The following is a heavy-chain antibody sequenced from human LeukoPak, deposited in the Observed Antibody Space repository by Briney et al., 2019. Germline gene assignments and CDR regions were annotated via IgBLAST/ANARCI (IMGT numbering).Heavy chain of an antibody. J-gene: IGHJ4*02. V-gene: IGHV4-59*01. D-gene: IGHD6-13*01. CDR2: IYYSGST. Sequence: SETLSLTCTVSGGSISPYYWSWIRQPPGKGLEWIGYIYYSGSTNYNPSLKSRVTISLDTSKNQFSLKLSSVTTADTAVYAGASMRASTRVAAGNDYWGQGTLVTVSS. CDR1: GGSISPYY. CDR3: ASMRASTRVAAGNDY.